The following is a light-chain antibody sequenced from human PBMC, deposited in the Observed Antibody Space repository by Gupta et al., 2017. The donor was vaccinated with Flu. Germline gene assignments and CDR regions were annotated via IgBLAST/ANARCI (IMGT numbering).Light chain of an antibody. J-gene: IGLJ3*02. CDR3: APWDDSPNGWV. Sequence: QSVLTQPPSASGTPGQSVTMSCSGSNSNIGTHSVYWYQQLPGMAPKLVIYRNDQRRSGVPDRFSGSKSGSSASLATSGLQAEDEADYYCAPWDDSPNGWVFGGGTKLTVL. CDR1: NSNIGTHS. V-gene: IGLV1-44*01. CDR2: RND.